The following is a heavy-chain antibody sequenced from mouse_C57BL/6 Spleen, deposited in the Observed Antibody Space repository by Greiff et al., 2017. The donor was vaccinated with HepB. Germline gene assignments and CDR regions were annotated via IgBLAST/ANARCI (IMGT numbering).Heavy chain of an antibody. CDR1: GFTFSSYG. D-gene: IGHD2-3*01. V-gene: IGHV5-6*01. CDR2: ISSGGSYT. CDR3: ARHVIDDGYYFDY. J-gene: IGHJ2*01. Sequence: EVQLVESGGDLVKPGGSLKLSCAASGFTFSSYGMSWVRQTPDKRLEWVATISSGGSYTYYPDSVKGRFTISIDNAKNNLYLQMSSLKSEDTAMYYCARHVIDDGYYFDYWGQGTTLTVSS.